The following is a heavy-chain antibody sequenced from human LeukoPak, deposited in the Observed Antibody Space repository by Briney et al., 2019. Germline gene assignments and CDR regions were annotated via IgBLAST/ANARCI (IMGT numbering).Heavy chain of an antibody. CDR3: TFYLLWFGELLSY. D-gene: IGHD3-10*01. J-gene: IGHJ4*02. CDR2: IKSKTDGGTT. V-gene: IGHV3-15*01. Sequence: RGSLRLTCAASGFTFSNAWMSWVRQAPGKGLEWVGRIKSKTDGGTTDYAAPVKGRFTISRDDSKNTLYLQMNSLKTEDTAVYYCTFYLLWFGELLSYWGQGTLVTVSS. CDR1: GFTFSNAW.